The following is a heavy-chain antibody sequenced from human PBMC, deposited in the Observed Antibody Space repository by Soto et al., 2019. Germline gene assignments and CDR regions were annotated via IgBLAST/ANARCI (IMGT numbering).Heavy chain of an antibody. CDR1: GFTFSDYY. J-gene: IGHJ6*03. CDR3: AVIPVASPNHYYCCYMDV. D-gene: IGHD2-2*01. V-gene: IGHV3-11*01. Sequence: GGSLRLSCAASGFTFSDYYMSWIRQAPGKGLEWVSYISSSGGTIYYADSVKGPFTVSRDNAENALYLQMNSLRAEDTAVYYCAVIPVASPNHYYCCYMDVWGKGTTVTVSS. CDR2: ISSSGGTI.